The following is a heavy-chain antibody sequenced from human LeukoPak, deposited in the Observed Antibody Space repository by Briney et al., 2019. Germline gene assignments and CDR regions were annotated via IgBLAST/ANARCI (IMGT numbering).Heavy chain of an antibody. CDR3: ARGQYYDFWSGYYYSPHFDY. V-gene: IGHV1-2*02. J-gene: IGHJ4*02. D-gene: IGHD3-3*01. CDR2: INPNSGGT. Sequence: ASVKVSCKASGYTFTGYYMHWVRQAPGQGLEWMGWINPNSGGTNYAQKFQGRVTMTRDTSISTAYMELNRLRSDDTAVYYCARGQYYDFWSGYYYSPHFDYWGQGTLVTVSS. CDR1: GYTFTGYY.